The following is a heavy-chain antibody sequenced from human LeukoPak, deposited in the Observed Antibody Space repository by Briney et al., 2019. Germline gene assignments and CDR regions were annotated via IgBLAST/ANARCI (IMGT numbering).Heavy chain of an antibody. J-gene: IGHJ4*02. Sequence: PGGSLRLSCAASGFTFDNYGTHWARQAPGKGLEWVASLRFDGNEYYSDSVKGRFPLSRDNSKKQLYLQMSSLRVEDTAVYYCALCQYSGRDSAFGYWGQGTLVTVSS. CDR1: GFTFDNYG. CDR3: ALCQYSGRDSAFGY. V-gene: IGHV3-30*02. D-gene: IGHD1-26*01. CDR2: LRFDGNE.